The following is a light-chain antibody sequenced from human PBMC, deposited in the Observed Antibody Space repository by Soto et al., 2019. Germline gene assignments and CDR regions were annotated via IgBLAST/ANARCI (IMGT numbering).Light chain of an antibody. CDR2: GTS. Sequence: IQMTQSPSFLSASVGDRVSITCRASQGIRNDLGWYQQKPGEAPKPLIFGTSSLQTGVPSRFNGSGSGTDFTLTISSLQLEDFATYYCLQVNNYPRSFGQGTKVDIK. CDR1: QGIRND. V-gene: IGKV1-6*01. CDR3: LQVNNYPRS. J-gene: IGKJ1*01.